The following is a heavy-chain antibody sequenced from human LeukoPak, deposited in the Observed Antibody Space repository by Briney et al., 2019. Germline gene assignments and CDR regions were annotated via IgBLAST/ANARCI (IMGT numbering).Heavy chain of an antibody. J-gene: IGHJ4*02. Sequence: GGSLRLPCAASGFPFSTYLMHWVRQAPGKGLEWVAVTSYDGSNKYYADSVKGRFTISRDNSKNTLYLQVNSLRAEDTAVYYCARQRPNSDCFDYWGRGTLVTVSS. CDR2: TSYDGSNK. V-gene: IGHV3-30-3*01. CDR3: ARQRPNSDCFDY. CDR1: GFPFSTYL. D-gene: IGHD2-21*02.